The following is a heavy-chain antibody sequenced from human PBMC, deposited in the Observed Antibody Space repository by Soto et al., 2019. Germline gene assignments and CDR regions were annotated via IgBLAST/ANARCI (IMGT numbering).Heavy chain of an antibody. V-gene: IGHV1-69*13. CDR1: GGTFSSYA. D-gene: IGHD6-19*01. CDR3: ARAYSSGPYGMDV. CDR2: IIPIFGTA. Sequence: GASVKVSCKASGGTFSSYAISWVRQAPGQGLEWMGGIIPIFGTANYAQKFQGRVTITADESTSTAYMGLSSLRSEDTAVYYCARAYSSGPYGMDVWGQGTTVTVSS. J-gene: IGHJ6*02.